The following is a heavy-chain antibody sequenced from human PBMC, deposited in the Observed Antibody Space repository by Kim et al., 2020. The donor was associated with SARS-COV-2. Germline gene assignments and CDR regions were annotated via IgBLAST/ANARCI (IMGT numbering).Heavy chain of an antibody. CDR2: ISSSGSNT. J-gene: IGHJ4*02. D-gene: IGHD5-18*01. CDR3: ARDPGYRDGWGPSVDFLDS. V-gene: IGHV3-11*05. Sequence: GGSLRLSCAASGFTFSDYYMSWVRQAPGKGLEWVSCISSSGSNTNNADSVKGRFTISRDNAKNALYLQMNSLRAEDTAVYYCARDPGYRDGWGPSVDFLDSWGQGTLVTVSS. CDR1: GFTFSDYY.